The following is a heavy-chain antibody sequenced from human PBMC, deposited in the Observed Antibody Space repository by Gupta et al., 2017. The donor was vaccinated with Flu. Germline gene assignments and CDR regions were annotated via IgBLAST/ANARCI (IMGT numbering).Heavy chain of an antibody. Sequence: QAPGKGLVWVSRIKCDGSSASYADSVKRRFTIARDNAKNTLYLQMNSLRAEDTAVYYCARDGAGDCSGGSCYSWFDPWGQGTLVTVSS. V-gene: IGHV3-74*01. D-gene: IGHD2-15*01. CDR3: ARDGAGDCSGGSCYSWFDP. J-gene: IGHJ5*02. CDR2: IKCDGSSA.